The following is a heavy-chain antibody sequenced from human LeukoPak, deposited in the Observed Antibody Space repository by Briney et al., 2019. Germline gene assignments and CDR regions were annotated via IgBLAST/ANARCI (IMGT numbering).Heavy chain of an antibody. Sequence: SVKVSCKASGGTFSSYAISWVRQAPGQGLEWMGGIIPIFGTANYAQKFQGRVTITTDESTNTAYMELSSLRSEDTAVYYCAHGSYGPGSFDYWGQGTLVTVSS. CDR1: GGTFSSYA. D-gene: IGHD5-18*01. J-gene: IGHJ4*02. CDR2: IIPIFGTA. V-gene: IGHV1-69*05. CDR3: AHGSYGPGSFDY.